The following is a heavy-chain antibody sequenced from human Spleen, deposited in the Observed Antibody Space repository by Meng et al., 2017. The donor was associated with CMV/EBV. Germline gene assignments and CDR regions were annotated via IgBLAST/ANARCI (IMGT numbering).Heavy chain of an antibody. Sequence: SVFSFSSSALHWVRQPPGKGLELVAILSYDGVHKYFAHSVKGRFTISRDDSKNTLYLQMNSLGPEDTAIYYCARDLFSGYDFHGMDVWGQGTLVTVSS. J-gene: IGHJ6*02. CDR3: ARDLFSGYDFHGMDV. D-gene: IGHD1-26*01. V-gene: IGHV3-30*04. CDR1: VFSFSSSA. CDR2: LSYDGVHK.